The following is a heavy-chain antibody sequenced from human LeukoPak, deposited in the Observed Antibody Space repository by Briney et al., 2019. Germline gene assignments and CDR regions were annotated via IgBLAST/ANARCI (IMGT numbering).Heavy chain of an antibody. CDR3: ASQDYGDYGPAEYFQH. J-gene: IGHJ1*01. Sequence: QPGGSLRLSCAASGFTFSSYAMSWVRQAPGKGLEWVSYISSSGSTIYYADSVKGRFTISRDNAKNSLYLQMNSLRAEDTAVYYCASQDYGDYGPAEYFQHWGQGTLVTVSS. CDR2: ISSSGSTI. D-gene: IGHD4-17*01. CDR1: GFTFSSYA. V-gene: IGHV3-48*03.